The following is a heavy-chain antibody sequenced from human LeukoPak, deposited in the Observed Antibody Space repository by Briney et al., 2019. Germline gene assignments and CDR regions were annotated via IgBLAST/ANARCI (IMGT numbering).Heavy chain of an antibody. J-gene: IGHJ5*02. D-gene: IGHD1-26*01. CDR2: IYYSENT. Sequence: SETLSLTCTVSGGSISSYYWSWIRQPPGKGLEWIGYIYYSENTNYNPSLKSRVTISVDTSKNQFSLKLSSVTAADTAVYYCARDPSPFYSGSYLGFDPWGQGTLVTVSS. V-gene: IGHV4-59*01. CDR3: ARDPSPFYSGSYLGFDP. CDR1: GGSISSYY.